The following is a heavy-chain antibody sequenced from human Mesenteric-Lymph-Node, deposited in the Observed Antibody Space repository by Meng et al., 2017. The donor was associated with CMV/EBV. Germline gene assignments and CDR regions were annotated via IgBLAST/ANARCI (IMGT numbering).Heavy chain of an antibody. CDR2: ITGSGTYM. D-gene: IGHD1-26*01. CDR3: ARASGSYYKGSAGYFDY. J-gene: IGHJ4*02. CDR1: GFSFSTYS. V-gene: IGHV3-21*01. Sequence: GESLKISCVTSGFSFSTYSMGWVRQPPGKGLEWVSSITGSGTYMYYADSVKGRFTISRDKAKNSLYLQMNSLRAEDTAVYYCARASGSYYKGSAGYFDYWGQGTLVTVSS.